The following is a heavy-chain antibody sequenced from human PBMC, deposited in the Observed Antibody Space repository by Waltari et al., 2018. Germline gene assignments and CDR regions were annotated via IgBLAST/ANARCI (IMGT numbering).Heavy chain of an antibody. J-gene: IGHJ6*02. Sequence: QITLKESGPTLVKPTQTLTLTCTFSGFSLSPSGVGVGWIRQPPGKALEWLALIYWDDDKRYSPSLKSRLTITKDTSKNQVVLTMTNMDPVDTATYYCARVYDSSGYYYYYYGMDVWGQGTTVTVSS. V-gene: IGHV2-5*02. CDR3: ARVYDSSGYYYYYYGMDV. CDR1: GFSLSPSGVG. D-gene: IGHD3-22*01. CDR2: IYWDDDK.